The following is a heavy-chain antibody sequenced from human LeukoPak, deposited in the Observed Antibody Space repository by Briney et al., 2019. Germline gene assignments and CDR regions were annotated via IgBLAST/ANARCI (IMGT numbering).Heavy chain of an antibody. D-gene: IGHD6-19*01. Sequence: GGSLRLSCAASGFTFSSYSMNWVRQAPGKGLEWVSSISSSSSYIYYADSVKGRFTISRDNAKNSLYLQMNSLRAEDTAVYYCAREPIAVAGLYYYYYYMDVWGKGTTVTVSS. CDR1: GFTFSSYS. CDR3: AREPIAVAGLYYYYYYMDV. CDR2: ISSSSSYI. V-gene: IGHV3-21*01. J-gene: IGHJ6*03.